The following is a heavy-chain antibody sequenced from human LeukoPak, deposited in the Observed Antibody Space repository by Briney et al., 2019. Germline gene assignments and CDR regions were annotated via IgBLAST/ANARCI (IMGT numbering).Heavy chain of an antibody. CDR3: ARAMAGGAVADNWFDP. V-gene: IGHV4-34*01. CDR2: INHSGST. J-gene: IGHJ5*02. Sequence: SETLSLTCAVYGGSFSGYYWSWIRQPPGKGLEWIGEINHSGSTNYNPSLKSRVTISVDTSKNQFSLKLSSVAAADTAVYYCARAMAGGAVADNWFDPWGQGTLVTVSS. D-gene: IGHD6-19*01. CDR1: GGSFSGYY.